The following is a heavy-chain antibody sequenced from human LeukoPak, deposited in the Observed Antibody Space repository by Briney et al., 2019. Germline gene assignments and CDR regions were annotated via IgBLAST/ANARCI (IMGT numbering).Heavy chain of an antibody. CDR2: ISAYNGNT. J-gene: IGHJ4*02. CDR3: ARDRGTGTSDYFDY. Sequence: ASVKVSCKASGYTFTSYGISWVRQAPGQGLEWTGWISAYNGNTNYAQKLQGRVTMTTDTSTSTAYMELRSLRSDDTAVYYCARDRGTGTSDYFDYWGQGTLVTVSS. CDR1: GYTFTSYG. V-gene: IGHV1-18*01. D-gene: IGHD1-1*01.